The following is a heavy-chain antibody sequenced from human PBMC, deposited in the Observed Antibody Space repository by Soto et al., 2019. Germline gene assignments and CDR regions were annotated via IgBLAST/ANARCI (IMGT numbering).Heavy chain of an antibody. Sequence: SETLSLTCAVYGGSFSGYYWSWIRQPPGKGLGWIGEINHMGSTNYNPSLKSRDTISVDTSKNQFSMKLSSVTAADTAVYYCACLFGRYSTDYYYYYGMDVWGQGTTVTVSS. CDR3: ACLFGRYSTDYYYYYGMDV. V-gene: IGHV4-34*01. CDR1: GGSFSGYY. CDR2: INHMGST. J-gene: IGHJ6*02. D-gene: IGHD6-13*01.